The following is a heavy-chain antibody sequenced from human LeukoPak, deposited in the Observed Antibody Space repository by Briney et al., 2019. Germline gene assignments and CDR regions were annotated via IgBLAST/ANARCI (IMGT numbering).Heavy chain of an antibody. CDR1: GFTFSDYY. Sequence: PGGSLSLSCAASGFTFSDYYMSWIRQAPGKGLEWDSYISSSGSTIYYADSVKGRFTISRDNAKNSLYLQMNSLRAEDTAVYSCARDPHPCDYYYYSMDVWGKGSTVTVSS. J-gene: IGHJ6*03. CDR3: ARDPHPCDYYYYSMDV. V-gene: IGHV3-11*04. CDR2: ISSSGSTI.